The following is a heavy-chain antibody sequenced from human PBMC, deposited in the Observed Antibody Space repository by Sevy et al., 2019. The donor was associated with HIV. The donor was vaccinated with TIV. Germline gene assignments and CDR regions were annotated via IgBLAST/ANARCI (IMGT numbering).Heavy chain of an antibody. J-gene: IGHJ4*02. CDR2: IAYDGNNK. D-gene: IGHD3-22*01. CDR3: ASHYYDSTGYCYPLDN. CDR1: GFTFSSYA. V-gene: IGHV3-30*04. Sequence: GGSLRLSCTASGFTFSSYAMYWVRQAPGKGLEWVAVIAYDGNNKDYADSVKGRFTISRDNSKNTLYLQMNSLRAEDTAVYYCASHYYDSTGYCYPLDNWGQGTLVTVSS.